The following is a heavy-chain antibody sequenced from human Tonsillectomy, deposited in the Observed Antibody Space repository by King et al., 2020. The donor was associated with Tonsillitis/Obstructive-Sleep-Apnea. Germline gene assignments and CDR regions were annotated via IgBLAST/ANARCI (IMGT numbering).Heavy chain of an antibody. J-gene: IGHJ4*02. Sequence: VQLVESGGGVVQPGRSLRLSCAASGFTFSNYAMHWVRQAPDKGLEWVAVISYDGSNQYYADSVKGRFTISRDTSKNPLYLQMNSLRADDTSVYYCARAGGLQYYFDYWGQGTLVTVSS. CDR3: ARAGGLQYYFDY. CDR2: ISYDGSNQ. CDR1: GFTFSNYA. D-gene: IGHD3-9*01. V-gene: IGHV3-30*04.